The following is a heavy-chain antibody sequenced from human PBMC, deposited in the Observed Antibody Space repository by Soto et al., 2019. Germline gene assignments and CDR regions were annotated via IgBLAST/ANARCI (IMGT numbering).Heavy chain of an antibody. CDR2: XIXXXGXP. D-gene: IGHD3-16*01. J-gene: IGHJ4*02. CDR3: AKNWGGIPRGYFDY. Sequence: GASVQVSCKASGVTFSRQDMRLVRQAPGQGLEWMXGXIXXXGXPXXXEXXQXRVTITADESTSTAYMELRSLTSEDTAIYYCAKNWGGIPRGYFDYWGLGTLVTVSS. CDR1: GVTFSRQD. V-gene: IGHV1-69*13.